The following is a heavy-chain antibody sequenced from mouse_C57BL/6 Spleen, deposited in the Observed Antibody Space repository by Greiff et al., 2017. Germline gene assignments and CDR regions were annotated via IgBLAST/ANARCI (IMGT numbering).Heavy chain of an antibody. CDR2: IYPGDGDT. J-gene: IGHJ2*01. CDR3: ARREVYGLDY. Sequence: QVQLQQSGAELVKPGASVKISCKASGYAFSSYWKNWVKQRPGKGLEWIGQIYPGDGDTNYNGKFKGKATLTADKSSSTAYMQLSSLTSEDSAVYFCARREVYGLDYWGQGTTLTVSS. V-gene: IGHV1-80*01. CDR1: GYAFSSYW. D-gene: IGHD1-1*02.